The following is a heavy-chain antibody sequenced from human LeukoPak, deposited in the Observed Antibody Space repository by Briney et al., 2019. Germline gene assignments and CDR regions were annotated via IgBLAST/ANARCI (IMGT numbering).Heavy chain of an antibody. D-gene: IGHD1-26*01. J-gene: IGHJ4*02. CDR3: ASPRWSGSYSGGFDY. V-gene: IGHV1-69*05. Sequence: SVKVSCKASGGTFSSYAISWVRQAPGQGLEWMGGIIPIFGTANYAQKFQGRVTITTDESTSTAYMELSSLRSEDTAVYYCASPRWSGSYSGGFDYWGQGTLVTVSS. CDR2: IIPIFGTA. CDR1: GGTFSSYA.